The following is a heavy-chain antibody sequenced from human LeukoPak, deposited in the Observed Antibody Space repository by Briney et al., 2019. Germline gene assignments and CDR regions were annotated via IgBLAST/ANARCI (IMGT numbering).Heavy chain of an antibody. V-gene: IGHV1-18*01. D-gene: IGHD4-23*01. CDR2: ISAYNGNT. CDR3: AREGGRHYGGNWRFDP. J-gene: IGHJ5*02. Sequence: GASVKVSCKASGYTFTSCGISWVRQAPGQGLEWMGWISAYNGNTNYAQKLQGRVTMTTDTSTSTAYMELRSLRSDDTAVYYCAREGGRHYGGNWRFDPWGQGTLVTVSS. CDR1: GYTFTSCG.